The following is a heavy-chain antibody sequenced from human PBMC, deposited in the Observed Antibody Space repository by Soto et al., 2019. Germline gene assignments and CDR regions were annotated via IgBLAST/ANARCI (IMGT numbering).Heavy chain of an antibody. CDR2: IIPLYGTA. CDR3: ARVVMTTVPASFYYGLDV. V-gene: IGHV1-69*18. CDR1: GGTFSTYG. D-gene: IGHD4-4*01. J-gene: IGHJ6*02. Sequence: QVQLVQSGAEVRKPGSSVTVSCKASGGTFSTYGITWVRQAPGQGLEWMGNIIPLYGTANYAQRFRGRVTITGDESTTTAYMELTSLRSEDTAVYYCARVVMTTVPASFYYGLDVWGQGTTVTVSS.